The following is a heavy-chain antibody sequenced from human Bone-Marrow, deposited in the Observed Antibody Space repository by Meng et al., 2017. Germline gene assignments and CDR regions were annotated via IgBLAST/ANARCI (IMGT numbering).Heavy chain of an antibody. V-gene: IGHV4-4*02. Sequence: QEAGPGPVEPLGTLVPTCGGSGGSHSSSNWGGWVRQAPGKGVEWIGEIYHDGSTNYTPSLKSRVTISVDKSKNQFSLKLSSVTAADTAVYYCARAAYDIWSGYAPWGQGSLVTVSS. CDR3: ARAAYDIWSGYAP. J-gene: IGHJ5*02. CDR2: IYHDGST. D-gene: IGHD3-3*01. CDR1: GGSHSSSNW.